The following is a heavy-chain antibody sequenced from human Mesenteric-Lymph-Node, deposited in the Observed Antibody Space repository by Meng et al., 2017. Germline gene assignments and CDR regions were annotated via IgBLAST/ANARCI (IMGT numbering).Heavy chain of an antibody. CDR1: GFTFSSYW. J-gene: IGHJ4*02. CDR3: ARDPYYYDSSGYPDY. V-gene: IGHV3-7*01. Sequence: GESLKISCAASGFTFSSYWMSWVRQAPGKGLEWVANIKQDGSEKYYVDSVKGRFTISRDNAKNSLYLQMNSLRAEDTAVYYCARDPYYYDSSGYPDYWGQGTLVTVSS. D-gene: IGHD3-22*01. CDR2: IKQDGSEK.